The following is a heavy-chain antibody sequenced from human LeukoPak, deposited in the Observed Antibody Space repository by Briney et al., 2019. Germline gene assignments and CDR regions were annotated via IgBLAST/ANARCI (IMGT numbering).Heavy chain of an antibody. CDR2: IKDGGLT. D-gene: IGHD2-15*01. Sequence: SETLSLTCAVDGGSLSGYYWSWIRQPPGKGLEWIGEIKDGGLTNYNPSLKSRVTISGDMSKSQFSLKLTSVTAADTAVYYCVRGFSGVVARDWGKGTLVIVSS. J-gene: IGHJ4*02. CDR3: VRGFSGVVARD. V-gene: IGHV4-34*01. CDR1: GGSLSGYY.